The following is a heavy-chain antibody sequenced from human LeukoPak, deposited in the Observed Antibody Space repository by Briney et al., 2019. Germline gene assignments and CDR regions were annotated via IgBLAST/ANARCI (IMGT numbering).Heavy chain of an antibody. Sequence: SETLSLTCTVSGGSIRSYSWSWIRQPPGKGLEWIGYIYYSGSTNYNPPLKSRVTISVDTSKNQFSLKLSSVTAADTAVYYCARWAEYSSSWYVDYWGQGTLVTVSS. CDR1: GGSIRSYS. D-gene: IGHD6-13*01. V-gene: IGHV4-59*01. J-gene: IGHJ4*02. CDR2: IYYSGST. CDR3: ARWAEYSSSWYVDY.